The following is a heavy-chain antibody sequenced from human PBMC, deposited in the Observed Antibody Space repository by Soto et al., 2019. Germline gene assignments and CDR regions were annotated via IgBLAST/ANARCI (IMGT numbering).Heavy chain of an antibody. CDR2: ISYDGSNK. Sequence: PGGSLRLSCAASGFTFSSYGMHWVRQAPGKGLEWVAVISYDGSNKYYADSVKGRFTISRDNSKNTLYLQMNSLRAEDTAVYYCASSESGSYLGPFDYWGQGTLVTVSS. V-gene: IGHV3-30*03. CDR3: ASSESGSYLGPFDY. D-gene: IGHD1-26*01. CDR1: GFTFSSYG. J-gene: IGHJ4*02.